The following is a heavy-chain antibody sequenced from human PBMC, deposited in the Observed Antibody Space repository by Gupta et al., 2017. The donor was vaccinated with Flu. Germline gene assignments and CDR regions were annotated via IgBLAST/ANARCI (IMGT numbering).Heavy chain of an antibody. CDR2: ISSSGGNT. CDR3: AKDMPTTVTTSTD. Sequence: EVQLLESGGGLVQPGGSLRLSCAASGFTFSTYAMSWVRQAPGKGLEWVSAISSSGGNTYYADSVRGRFTISRDNSKNTLYLQMSSLRAEDTAVYYCAKDMPTTVTTSTDWGQGTLVTVSS. V-gene: IGHV3-23*01. D-gene: IGHD4-17*01. CDR1: GFTFSTYA. J-gene: IGHJ4*02.